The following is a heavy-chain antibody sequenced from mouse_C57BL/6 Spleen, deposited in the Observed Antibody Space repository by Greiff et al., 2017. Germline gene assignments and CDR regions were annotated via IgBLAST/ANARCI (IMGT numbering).Heavy chain of an antibody. D-gene: IGHD1-1*01. CDR2: IHPNSGST. Sequence: VQLKQPGAELVKPGASVKLSCKASGYTFTSYWMHWVKQRPGQGLEWIGMIHPNSGSTNYNEKFKSKATLTVDKSSSTAYMQLSSLTSEDSAVYYCASPFITTVVATGFDYWGQGTTLTVSS. CDR1: GYTFTSYW. V-gene: IGHV1-64*01. J-gene: IGHJ2*01. CDR3: ASPFITTVVATGFDY.